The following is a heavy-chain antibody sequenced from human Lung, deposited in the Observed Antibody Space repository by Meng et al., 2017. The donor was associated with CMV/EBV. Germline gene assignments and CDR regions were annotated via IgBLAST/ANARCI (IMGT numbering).Heavy chain of an antibody. CDR2: ISGSRSTI. J-gene: IGHJ5*02. D-gene: IGHD2-2*01. CDR3: ARVDYQTNRGRWVAP. V-gene: IGHV3-11*01. CDR1: GFTFSDYY. Sequence: SXKISXAASGFTFSDYYMSWIRQAPGKGLEWVSYISGSRSTIYYGDSVKGRFTISRDNAKNSLYLQMNSLRAEDTAVYYCARVDYQTNRGRWVAPWGQGTLVTVSS.